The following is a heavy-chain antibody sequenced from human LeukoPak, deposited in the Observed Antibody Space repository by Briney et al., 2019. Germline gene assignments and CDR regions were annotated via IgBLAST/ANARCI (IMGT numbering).Heavy chain of an antibody. D-gene: IGHD4-17*01. J-gene: IGHJ5*02. CDR2: ISDSGST. CDR3: ARVFRGAVTSNWFDP. V-gene: IGHV4-59*01. CDR1: GGSISSYY. Sequence: SETLSLTCIVSGGSISSYYWTWIRQPPGKGLEWIGYISDSGSTNYSPSLKSRVTMSVDSSNTEFSLRLNSVTAADTAVYYCARVFRGAVTSNWFDPWGQGTLVTVSS.